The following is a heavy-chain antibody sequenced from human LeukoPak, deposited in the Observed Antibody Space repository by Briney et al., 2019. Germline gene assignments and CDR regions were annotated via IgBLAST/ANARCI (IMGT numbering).Heavy chain of an antibody. CDR3: AKRTAVAGGGGSAFDI. CDR1: GFTFSSYA. D-gene: IGHD6-19*01. V-gene: IGHV3-23*01. J-gene: IGHJ3*02. CDR2: ISGSGGST. Sequence: SGGSLRLSCAASGFTFSSYAMSWVRQAPGKGLEWVSAISGSGGSTYYADSVKGRFTISRDNSKNTLYLQMNSLRAEDTAVYYCAKRTAVAGGGGSAFDIWGQGTMVTVSS.